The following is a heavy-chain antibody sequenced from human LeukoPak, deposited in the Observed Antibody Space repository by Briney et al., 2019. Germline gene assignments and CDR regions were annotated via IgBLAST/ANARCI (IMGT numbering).Heavy chain of an antibody. V-gene: IGHV4-39*07. CDR2: IYTAGST. Sequence: PSETLSLTCTVSGGSISSGGYYWSWIRQHPGKGLEWIGRIYTAGSTYYNPSLKSRVTMSVQTSKNQFSLKLSYVTAADTAVYYCARDPFPIYARSYFDYWGQGTLVTVSS. CDR1: GGSISSGGYY. CDR3: ARDPFPIYARSYFDY. D-gene: IGHD3-16*01. J-gene: IGHJ4*02.